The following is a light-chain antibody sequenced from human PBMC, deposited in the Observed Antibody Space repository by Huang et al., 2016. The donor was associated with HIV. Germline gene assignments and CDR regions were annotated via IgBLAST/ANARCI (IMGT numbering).Light chain of an antibody. CDR1: QTISSY. J-gene: IGKJ4*02. CDR3: QQRAGWPL. Sequence: EVVLTQSPATLSLSPGERATFSCRASQTISSYLAWYQHKPGQSPRLLIYDTSKGATGIPARFSGSWSGTDFTLTISSLQAEDFAVYYCQQRAGWPLFGGGTKVEIK. CDR2: DTS. V-gene: IGKV3-11*01.